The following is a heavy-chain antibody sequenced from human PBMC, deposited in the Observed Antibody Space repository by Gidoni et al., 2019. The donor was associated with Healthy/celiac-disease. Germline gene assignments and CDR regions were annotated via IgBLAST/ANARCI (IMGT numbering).Heavy chain of an antibody. Sequence: GRSLRLSCAASGFTFSSYGMHWVRQAPGKGLEWVAVISYDGSNKYYADSVKGRFTISRDNSKNTLYLQMNSLRAEDTAVYYCAKEGVYSSGWHYYFDYWGQGTLVTVSS. V-gene: IGHV3-30*18. CDR3: AKEGVYSSGWHYYFDY. J-gene: IGHJ4*02. CDR1: GFTFSSYG. CDR2: ISYDGSNK. D-gene: IGHD6-19*01.